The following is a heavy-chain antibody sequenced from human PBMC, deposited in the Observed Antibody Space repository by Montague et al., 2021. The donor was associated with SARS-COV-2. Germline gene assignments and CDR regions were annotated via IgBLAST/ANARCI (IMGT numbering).Heavy chain of an antibody. CDR1: GSSISSSSYY. J-gene: IGHJ6*02. CDR2: IYYSGST. D-gene: IGHD3-22*01. CDR3: ARDTRITMIVVVQGYGMDV. Sequence: SETLSLTCTVSGSSISSSSYYWGWIRQPPGKGLEWIGSIYYSGSTYYNPSLKSRVTISVDTSKNQFSLKLSSVTAADTAVYYCARDTRITMIVVVQGYGMDVWGQGTTVTVS. V-gene: IGHV4-39*07.